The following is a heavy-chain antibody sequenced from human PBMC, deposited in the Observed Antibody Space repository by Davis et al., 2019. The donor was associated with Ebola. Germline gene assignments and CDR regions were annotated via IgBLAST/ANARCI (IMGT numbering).Heavy chain of an antibody. J-gene: IGHJ6*03. CDR1: GGTFSSYA. Sequence: AASVKVSCKASGGTFSSYAINWVRQAPGQGLEWMGAIIPLVGTTNYAQNFQGRVRITADESTSTAYMEMSGLRSEDTATYYCARNSDHYFYYMDVWGEGTTVTVSS. CDR2: IIPLVGTT. V-gene: IGHV1-69*13. CDR3: ARNSDHYFYYMDV. D-gene: IGHD1/OR15-1a*01.